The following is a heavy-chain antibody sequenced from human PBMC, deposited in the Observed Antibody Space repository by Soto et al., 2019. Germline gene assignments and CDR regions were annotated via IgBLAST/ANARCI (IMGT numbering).Heavy chain of an antibody. D-gene: IGHD5-12*01. Sequence: PSETLSLTCAVYGGSFSGYYWSWIRQPPGKGLEWIGEINHSGSTNYNPSLKSRVTISVDTSKNQFSLKLSSVTAADTAVYYCARAKGGSQRRPFDYWGQGTLVTVSS. V-gene: IGHV4-34*01. CDR2: INHSGST. J-gene: IGHJ4*02. CDR3: ARAKGGSQRRPFDY. CDR1: GGSFSGYY.